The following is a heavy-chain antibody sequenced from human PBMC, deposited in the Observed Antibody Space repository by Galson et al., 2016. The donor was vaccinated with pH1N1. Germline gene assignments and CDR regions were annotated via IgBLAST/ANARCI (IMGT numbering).Heavy chain of an antibody. Sequence: KASGGIFRSNAITWVRQAPGQGLEWMGKIIAIFGTPNYAQKFQGRVTITADESTSTVFLELSSLRSEDTAVYYCARNDDYYGSGSYDYWGQGTLVTVSS. V-gene: IGHV1-69*15. CDR1: GGIFRSNA. CDR2: IIAIFGTP. J-gene: IGHJ4*02. D-gene: IGHD3-10*01. CDR3: ARNDDYYGSGSYDY.